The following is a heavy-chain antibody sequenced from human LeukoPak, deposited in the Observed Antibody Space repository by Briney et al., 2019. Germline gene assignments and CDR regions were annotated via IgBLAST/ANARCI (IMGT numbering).Heavy chain of an antibody. CDR2: MNLYTGNT. V-gene: IGHV1-8*03. CDR1: GDTFTRFN. CDR3: ARARVTGDYYYYYMDI. Sequence: VASVKVSCKASGDTFTRFNINWVRQATGQGLEWMGWMNLYTGNTAYAQKFQGRVTITRDTSITTAYMELSSLRSEDTAVYYCARARVTGDYYYYYMDIWGKGTTVIVS. D-gene: IGHD1-20*01. J-gene: IGHJ6*03.